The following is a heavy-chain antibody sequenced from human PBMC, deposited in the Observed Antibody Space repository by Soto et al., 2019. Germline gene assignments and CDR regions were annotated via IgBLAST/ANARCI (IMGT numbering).Heavy chain of an antibody. Sequence: QPGGSLRLSCAASGFTFSSYAMHWARQAPGKGLEWVAVIWYDGSNKYYADSVKGRFTISRDNSKNTLYLQMNSLRAEDTAVYYCARASGWPFDYFDYWGQGTLVTVSS. CDR1: GFTFSSYA. CDR2: IWYDGSNK. J-gene: IGHJ4*02. V-gene: IGHV3-33*08. D-gene: IGHD6-19*01. CDR3: ARASGWPFDYFDY.